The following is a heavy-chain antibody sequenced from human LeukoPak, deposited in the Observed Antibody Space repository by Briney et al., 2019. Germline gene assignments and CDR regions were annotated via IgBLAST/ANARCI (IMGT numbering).Heavy chain of an antibody. CDR1: GFTLRKSW. CDR3: ATNQDFGVVIDI. D-gene: IGHD3-3*01. J-gene: IGHJ3*02. CDR2: INSDGSTS. Sequence: GGSLXLSCAASGFTLRKSWMHWVRQAPGKGLAWVSRINSDGSTSNYADSVKGRFTISRDNAKNTLYLQMNGLRAEDTAVYYCATNQDFGVVIDIWGQGTMVTVSS. V-gene: IGHV3-74*01.